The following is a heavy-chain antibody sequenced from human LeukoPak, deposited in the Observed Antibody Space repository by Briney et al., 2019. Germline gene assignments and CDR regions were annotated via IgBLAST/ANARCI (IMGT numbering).Heavy chain of an antibody. D-gene: IGHD2-2*01. J-gene: IGHJ4*02. CDR1: GGSISSGGYY. V-gene: IGHV4-31*03. CDR3: ARCRRGYCSSTSCRDLYYFDY. Sequence: SETLSLTCTVSGGSISSGGYYWSWIRQHPGKGLEWIGYIYYSGSTYYNPSLKSRVTISVDTSKNQFSLQLSSVTAADTAVYYCARCRRGYCSSTSCRDLYYFDYWGQGTLVTVSS. CDR2: IYYSGST.